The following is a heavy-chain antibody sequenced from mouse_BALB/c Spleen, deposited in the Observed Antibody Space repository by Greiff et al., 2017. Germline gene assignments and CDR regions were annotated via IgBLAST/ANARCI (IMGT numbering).Heavy chain of an antibody. V-gene: IGHV1S81*02. CDR2: INPSNGRT. D-gene: IGHD2-4*01. CDR1: GYTFTSYW. J-gene: IGHJ3*01. Sequence: QVQLQQPGAELVKPGASVKLSCKASGYTFTSYWMHWVKQRPGQGLEWIGEINPSNGRTNYNEKFKSKATLTVDKSSSTAYMQLSSLTSEDSAVYYCARPLYHDYDKGFAYWGQGTLVTVSA. CDR3: ARPLYHDYDKGFAY.